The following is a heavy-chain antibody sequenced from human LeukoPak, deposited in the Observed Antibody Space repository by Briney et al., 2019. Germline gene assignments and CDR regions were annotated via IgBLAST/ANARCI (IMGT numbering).Heavy chain of an antibody. CDR3: AKDNSSSWYPIRYFYYYGMDV. J-gene: IGHJ6*02. V-gene: IGHV3-23*01. D-gene: IGHD6-13*01. Sequence: GGSLRLSCAASGFTFSSYAMSWVRQAPGKGLEWVSAISGSGGSTYYADSVKGRFTISRDNSKTALYLQMNSLRAEDTAVYYCAKDNSSSWYPIRYFYYYGMDVWGQGTTVTVSS. CDR1: GFTFSSYA. CDR2: ISGSGGST.